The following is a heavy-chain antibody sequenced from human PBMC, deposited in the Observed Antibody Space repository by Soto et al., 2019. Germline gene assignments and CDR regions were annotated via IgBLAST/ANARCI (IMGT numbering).Heavy chain of an antibody. Sequence: SETLSLTCAVYGGSFSTYYWNWIRQPPGKGLEWLGQINHSGSTNYNPSLKSRVTISVDTSTNQFSLNLSSVTAADTAVYCCVRASKRYSENYYKAYFDYWGQGTLVTVSS. CDR2: INHSGST. CDR1: GGSFSTYY. D-gene: IGHD1-26*01. V-gene: IGHV4-34*01. CDR3: VRASKRYSENYYKAYFDY. J-gene: IGHJ4*02.